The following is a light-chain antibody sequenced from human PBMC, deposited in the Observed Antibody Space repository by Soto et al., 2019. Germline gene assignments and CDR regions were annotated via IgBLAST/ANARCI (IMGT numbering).Light chain of an antibody. Sequence: DIPMTQSPSSLSASVGDRVTITCQASHDITSYLIWYQHKPGKAPKLLIYDASILEAGVPSRFSGSGSGTHSTFTISSLQPEDVATYYCKKCDYRPLFGPGTTVDFK. CDR3: KKCDYRPL. V-gene: IGKV1-33*01. CDR2: DAS. CDR1: HDITSY. J-gene: IGKJ3*01.